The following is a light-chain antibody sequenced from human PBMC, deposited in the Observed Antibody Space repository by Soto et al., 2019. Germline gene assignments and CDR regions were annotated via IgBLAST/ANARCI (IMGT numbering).Light chain of an antibody. CDR3: QQYKSYSRT. CDR2: KAS. CDR1: QSISSW. V-gene: IGKV1-5*03. J-gene: IGKJ1*01. Sequence: IQMTQTTSTLSASVGDRVTITCRASQSISSWLAWYQQKPGKAPKLLNYKASSLESGVPSRFSGSGSGTEFTLTISSLQPDDFATYYCQQYKSYSRTFGQGTKVDIK.